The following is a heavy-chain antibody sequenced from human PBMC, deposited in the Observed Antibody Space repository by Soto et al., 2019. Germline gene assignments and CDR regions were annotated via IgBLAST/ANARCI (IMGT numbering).Heavy chain of an antibody. Sequence: QVQLVQSGAEVKQPGASVKVSCQVSGYSFTDCALHWVRPAPGQRLEWMGWINTGNGNTKYSDNFRGRVIFTRDTAACTAHMELSSLRSDDTAVYYWARASCILRGVISGFDSWGQGILVSVSS. J-gene: IGHJ5*01. D-gene: IGHD3-10*01. V-gene: IGHV1-3*04. CDR2: INTGNGNT. CDR1: GYSFTDCA. CDR3: ARASCILRGVISGFDS.